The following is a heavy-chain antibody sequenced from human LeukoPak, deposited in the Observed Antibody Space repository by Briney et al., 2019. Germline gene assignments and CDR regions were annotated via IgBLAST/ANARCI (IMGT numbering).Heavy chain of an antibody. CDR2: ISAYNGNT. J-gene: IGHJ4*02. D-gene: IGHD3-22*01. CDR1: GYTFNSYG. V-gene: IGHV1-18*01. Sequence: ASVKVSCKASGYTFNSYGINWVRQAPGQGLEWMGWISAYNGNTKYAQNFQGRVTMTTDTSTTTAYMELRSLRSDDTAVYYCARGDSSGCYYRGDYWGQGTLVTVSS. CDR3: ARGDSSGCYYRGDY.